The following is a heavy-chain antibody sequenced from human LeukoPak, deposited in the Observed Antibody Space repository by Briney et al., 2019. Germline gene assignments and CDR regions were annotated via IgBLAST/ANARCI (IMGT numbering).Heavy chain of an antibody. CDR1: GFIFSNFR. V-gene: IGHV3-48*02. CDR2: ITKTSTSM. D-gene: IGHD3-22*01. J-gene: IGHJ4*02. Sequence: PGGSLRLSCVASGFIFSNFRMDWVHQAPGKGLEWISYITKTSTSMYYADSVKGRFTISRDNGKNSLFLQMNSLRDADTAVYYCARGYDSGYYPPHLDYWGQGTLVTVSS. CDR3: ARGYDSGYYPPHLDY.